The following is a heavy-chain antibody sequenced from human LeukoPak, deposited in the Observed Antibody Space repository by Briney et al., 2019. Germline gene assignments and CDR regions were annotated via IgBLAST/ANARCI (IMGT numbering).Heavy chain of an antibody. CDR3: AQVLRYFDWLLSA. D-gene: IGHD3-9*01. V-gene: IGHV1-2*06. J-gene: IGHJ5*02. CDR2: INPNSGGT. Sequence: ASVKVSCKASGYTFTGYYMHWVRQAPGQGLEWMGLINPNSGGTNYAQKFQGRVTMTRDTSISTAYMELSRLRSDDTAVYYCAQVLRYFDWLLSAWGQGTLVAVSS. CDR1: GYTFTGYY.